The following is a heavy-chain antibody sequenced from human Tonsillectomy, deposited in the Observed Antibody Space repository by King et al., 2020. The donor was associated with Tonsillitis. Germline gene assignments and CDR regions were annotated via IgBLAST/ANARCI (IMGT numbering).Heavy chain of an antibody. V-gene: IGHV3-23*04. CDR1: GFTFSTYA. Sequence: VQLVESGGGLVQPGGSLRLSCAASGFTFSTYAMSWVRQAPGKGLEWVSAIRGSGGRTYYADSVKGRFTISRDNSKNTLYLRLNSLRAEDTAVYYCAKLFIGYLWFQAYFDLWGRGTLVTVSS. CDR2: IRGSGGRT. CDR3: AKLFIGYLWFQAYFDL. D-gene: IGHD2-15*01. J-gene: IGHJ2*01.